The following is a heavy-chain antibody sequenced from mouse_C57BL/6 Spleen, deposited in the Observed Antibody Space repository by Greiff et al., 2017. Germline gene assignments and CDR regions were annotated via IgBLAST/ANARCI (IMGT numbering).Heavy chain of an antibody. V-gene: IGHV7-3*01. D-gene: IGHD2-4*01. CDR1: GFTFTDYY. J-gene: IGHJ3*01. CDR3: ASSFYYDYDGCWFAY. Sequence: EVKLVESGGGLVQPGGSLSLSCAASGFTFTDYYMSWVRQPPGKALEWLGFIRNKANGYTTEYSASVKGRFTISRDNSQSILYLQMNALRAEDSATYYCASSFYYDYDGCWFAYWGQGTLVTVSA. CDR2: IRNKANGYTT.